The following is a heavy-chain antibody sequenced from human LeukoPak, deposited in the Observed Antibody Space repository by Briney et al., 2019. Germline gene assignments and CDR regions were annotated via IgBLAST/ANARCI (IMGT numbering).Heavy chain of an antibody. CDR3: AKDTRYYYGMDV. V-gene: IGHV3-30*18. Sequence: GGSLRLSCAASGFTFSCYGMHWVRQAPGKGLEWVAVISYDGSNKYYADSVKGRFTISRDNSKNTLYLQMNSLRAEDTAVYYCAKDTRYYYGMDVWGQGTTVTVSS. CDR1: GFTFSCYG. D-gene: IGHD1-1*01. CDR2: ISYDGSNK. J-gene: IGHJ6*02.